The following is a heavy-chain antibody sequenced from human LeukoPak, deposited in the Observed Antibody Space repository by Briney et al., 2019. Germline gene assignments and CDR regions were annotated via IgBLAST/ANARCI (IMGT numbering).Heavy chain of an antibody. Sequence: PGGSLRLSCEASGFTFSDPYMSWIRQAPGKGLECLSYISGSGTDINYADSVRGRFTISRDNAKNLLYLQMNDLRVEDTAVYYCARTARHLDYWGPGTLVTVSS. CDR1: GFTFSDPY. CDR2: ISGSGTDI. CDR3: ARTARHLDY. J-gene: IGHJ4*02. V-gene: IGHV3-11*04. D-gene: IGHD5-18*01.